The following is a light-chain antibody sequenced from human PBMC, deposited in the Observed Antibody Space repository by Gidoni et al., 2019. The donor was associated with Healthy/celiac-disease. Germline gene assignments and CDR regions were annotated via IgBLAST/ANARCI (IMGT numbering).Light chain of an antibody. CDR3: QQYCSSPALT. CDR1: QSASRSY. Sequence: TGLTQSPGTLSLSPWERATLTCRASQSASRSYLAWYQQKPGQAPRLLIYGASSRATGIPDRFSGSGSGTDFTPTISRLEPEDFAVYYCQQYCSSPALTFXGXTKVXIK. CDR2: GAS. J-gene: IGKJ4*01. V-gene: IGKV3-20*01.